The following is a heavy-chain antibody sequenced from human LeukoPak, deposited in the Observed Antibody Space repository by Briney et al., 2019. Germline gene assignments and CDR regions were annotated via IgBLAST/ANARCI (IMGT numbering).Heavy chain of an antibody. D-gene: IGHD6-13*01. CDR3: ARDRGAAAGYYFDY. CDR2: IYYSGST. Sequence: SETLSLTCTVSGGSISSYYWSWIRQPPGKGLEWIGYIYYSGSTNYNPSLKSRVTISVDTSKNQFSLKLSSVTADTAVYYCARDRGAAAGYYFDYWGQGTLVTVSA. CDR1: GGSISSYY. J-gene: IGHJ4*02. V-gene: IGHV4-59*01.